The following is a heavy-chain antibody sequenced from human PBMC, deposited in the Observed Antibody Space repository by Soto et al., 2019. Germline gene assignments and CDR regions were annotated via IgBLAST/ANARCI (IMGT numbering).Heavy chain of an antibody. CDR2: ISAHNGNT. Sequence: QVQLTQSGTEVKKPGASLKVSCKAYGYTFTGYGMNWVRQAPGQGLDWMGWISAHNGNTNYAQKFQDRVSLTFDTSTSTVYMELTSLRPDDTAVYYCASNSGYSYFDHWGQGALVTVST. D-gene: IGHD2-15*01. CDR3: ASNSGYSYFDH. V-gene: IGHV1-18*01. J-gene: IGHJ4*02. CDR1: GYTFTGYG.